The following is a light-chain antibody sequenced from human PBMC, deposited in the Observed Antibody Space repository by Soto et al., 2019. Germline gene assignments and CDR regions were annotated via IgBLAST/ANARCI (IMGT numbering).Light chain of an antibody. V-gene: IGKV1-5*01. CDR3: HQYNSQSPFT. CDR2: DAS. Sequence: DIQMTQSPSTLSASVGDRVTITCRASQSISSWLAWYQQKPGKAPKLLIYDASSLESGGPSRFSGSGSGTEFTLTISSLQPYDFTTDYYHQYNSQSPFTFGQGTRLV. J-gene: IGKJ5*01. CDR1: QSISSW.